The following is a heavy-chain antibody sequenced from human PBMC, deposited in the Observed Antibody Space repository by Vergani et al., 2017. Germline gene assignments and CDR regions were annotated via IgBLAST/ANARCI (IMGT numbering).Heavy chain of an antibody. CDR2: ISGSGGST. CDR1: GFTFNHYA. CDR3: AKANPRNSGYDYLYYYHAMDV. V-gene: IGHV3-23*01. D-gene: IGHD5-12*01. Sequence: EVQRLESGGDLVQPGGSLRLSCAASGFTFNHYAMNWVRQAPGKGLEWVSGISGSGGSTYYAGSVKGRFTISRGSSKNTLYLQMNSLSAGDTAVYYCAKANPRNSGYDYLYYYHAMDVWGQGTTVTVSS. J-gene: IGHJ6*02.